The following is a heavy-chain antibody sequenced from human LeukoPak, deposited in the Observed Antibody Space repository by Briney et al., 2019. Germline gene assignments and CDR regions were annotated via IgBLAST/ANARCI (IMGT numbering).Heavy chain of an antibody. V-gene: IGHV3-30*18. CDR2: ISYDGSNK. CDR1: GFTFSSYG. Sequence: GGSLRLSCAASGFTFSSYGMHWVRQAPGKGLEWVAVISYDGSNKYYADSVKGRFTISRDNYKNTLYLQMNSLGAEDTAVYYCAKENWFDPWGQETLVTVSS. CDR3: AKENWFDP. J-gene: IGHJ5*02.